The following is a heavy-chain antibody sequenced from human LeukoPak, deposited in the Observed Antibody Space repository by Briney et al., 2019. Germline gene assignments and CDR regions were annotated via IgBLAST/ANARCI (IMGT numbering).Heavy chain of an antibody. D-gene: IGHD2-15*01. CDR3: ARPGYCSGGSCYRFRAYYFDY. Sequence: GSLRLSCAASGFTVSTNYMNWVRQPPGKGLEWIGSIYYSGSTYYNPSLKSRVTISVDTSKNQFSLKLSSVTAADTAVYYCARPGYCSGGSCYRFRAYYFDYWGQGTLVTVSS. CDR1: GFTVSTNY. J-gene: IGHJ4*02. CDR2: IYYSGST. V-gene: IGHV4-39*01.